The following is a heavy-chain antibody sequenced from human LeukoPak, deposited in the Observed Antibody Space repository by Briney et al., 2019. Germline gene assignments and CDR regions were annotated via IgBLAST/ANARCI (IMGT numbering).Heavy chain of an antibody. V-gene: IGHV1-2*04. Sequence: ASVKVSCKASGYTFTGYYMHWVRQAPGQGLEWMGWINPNSGGTNYAQKFQGWVTMTRDTSISTAYMELSRLRSDDTAVYYCARGPSVSVWCMLYSDEQISCAYYGVDVWGQGTTVTVSS. D-gene: IGHD2-8*01. CDR2: INPNSGGT. CDR3: ARGPSVSVWCMLYSDEQISCAYYGVDV. J-gene: IGHJ6*02. CDR1: GYTFTGYY.